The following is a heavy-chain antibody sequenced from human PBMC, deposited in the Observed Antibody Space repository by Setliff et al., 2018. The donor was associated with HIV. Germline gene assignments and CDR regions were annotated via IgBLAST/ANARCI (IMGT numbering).Heavy chain of an antibody. D-gene: IGHD6-19*01. CDR1: TDPITTPYY. V-gene: IGHV4-38-2*02. CDR2: IYHSGST. J-gene: IGHJ4*02. Sequence: PSETLSLTCTVSTDPITTPYYWGWIRQPPGKGLEWIGEIYHSGSTNYNPSLKGRVTMSVDTSKSQFSLKLSSVTAADTAVYYCARRSGWSEDYWGQGTLVTVSS. CDR3: ARRSGWSEDY.